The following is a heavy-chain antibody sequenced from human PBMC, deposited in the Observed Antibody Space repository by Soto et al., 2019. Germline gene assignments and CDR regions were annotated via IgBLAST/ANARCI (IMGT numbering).Heavy chain of an antibody. V-gene: IGHV3-7*01. CDR1: GFTFSSYW. CDR2: IKQDGSEK. CDR3: ARDRRGYSYGYYYYGMDV. J-gene: IGHJ6*02. Sequence: GGSLRLSCAASGFTFSSYWMSWVRQAPGKGLEWVANIKQDGSEKYYVDSVKGRFTISRDNAKNSLYLQMNSLRAEDTAVYYCARDRRGYSYGYYYYGMDVWGQGTTVTVSS. D-gene: IGHD5-18*01.